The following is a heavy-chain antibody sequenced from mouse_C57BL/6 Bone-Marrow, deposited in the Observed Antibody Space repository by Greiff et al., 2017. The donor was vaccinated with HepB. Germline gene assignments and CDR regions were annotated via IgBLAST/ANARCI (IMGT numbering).Heavy chain of an antibody. Sequence: EVKLEESGGGLVKPGGSLKLSCAASGFTFSSYAMSWVRQTPEKRLEWVATISDGGSYTYYPDNVKGRFTISRDNAKNNLYLQMSHLKSEDTAMYYCARDLGSSGPAWFAYWGQGTLVSVSA. CDR2: ISDGGSYT. CDR3: ARDLGSSGPAWFAY. J-gene: IGHJ3*01. V-gene: IGHV5-4*01. CDR1: GFTFSSYA. D-gene: IGHD3-2*02.